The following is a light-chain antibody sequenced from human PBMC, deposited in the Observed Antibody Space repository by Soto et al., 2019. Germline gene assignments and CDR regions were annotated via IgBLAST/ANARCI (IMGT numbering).Light chain of an antibody. Sequence: DIVMTQSPDSLGVSLGERATINCKSSQSVLYSSNNKNYLAWYQQKLGQPPKLLIYWASSRESGVPDRFSGSGSGTDFTLTISSLQAEDVAVYYCQQYYSTPRTFGQGTKVDIK. CDR1: QSVLYSSNNKNY. CDR3: QQYYSTPRT. V-gene: IGKV4-1*01. J-gene: IGKJ1*01. CDR2: WAS.